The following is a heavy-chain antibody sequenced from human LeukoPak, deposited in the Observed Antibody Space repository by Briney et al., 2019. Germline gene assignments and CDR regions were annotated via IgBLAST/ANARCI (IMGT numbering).Heavy chain of an antibody. CDR1: GLTFSSYE. V-gene: IGHV3-48*03. CDR3: ARTDGYNSPYFDY. Sequence: GVLRLSCAASGLTFSSYEMNWVRQAPGKGLEWVSYISSSGSTIYYADSVEGRFTISRDNAKNSLYLQMNSLRAEDTAVYYCARTDGYNSPYFDYWGQGTLVTVSS. CDR2: ISSSGSTI. D-gene: IGHD5-24*01. J-gene: IGHJ4*02.